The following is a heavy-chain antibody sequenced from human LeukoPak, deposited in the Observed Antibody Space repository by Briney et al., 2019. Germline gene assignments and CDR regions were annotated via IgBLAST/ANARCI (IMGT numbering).Heavy chain of an antibody. Sequence: TGGSLRLSCAASGFTFSDYYMSWIRQAPGKGLEWVSYISSSGSTIYYADSVKGRFTISRDNAKNSLYLQMNSLRAEGTAVYYCAVISSGWFMGAFDIWGQGTMVTVSS. J-gene: IGHJ3*02. V-gene: IGHV3-11*01. D-gene: IGHD6-19*01. CDR2: ISSSGSTI. CDR1: GFTFSDYY. CDR3: AVISSGWFMGAFDI.